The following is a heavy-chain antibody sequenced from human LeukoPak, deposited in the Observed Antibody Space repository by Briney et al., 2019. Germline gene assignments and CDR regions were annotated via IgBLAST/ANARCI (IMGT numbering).Heavy chain of an antibody. CDR2: ISPDADRT. CDR3: AIMHGYYDGSGYWVQ. Sequence: GGSLRLSCAASGFTFGSYAMSWVRQAPGKGLEWVSFISPDADRTSKADSVEGRFTISRDNPRNTLYLQMNSLRDDDTAVYYCAIMHGYYDGSGYWVQWGQGTLVTVSS. V-gene: IGHV3-23*01. D-gene: IGHD3-22*01. CDR1: GFTFGSYA. J-gene: IGHJ4*02.